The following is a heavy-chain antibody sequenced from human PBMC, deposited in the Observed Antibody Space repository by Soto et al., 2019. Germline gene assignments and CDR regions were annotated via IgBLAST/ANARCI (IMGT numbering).Heavy chain of an antibody. CDR2: ISNDAGYT. CDR1: GYSFSSFG. V-gene: IGHV3-30*03. CDR3: ARYAGERHAEDYFDL. Sequence: QGQLGESGGGVVQPGRSLRLSCAASGYSFSSFGMHWVRQAPGKGLEWVAFISNDAGYTRYAESVKGRFSISRDKSKKTLHLQMDNLRLEDTALYYGARYAGERHAEDYFDLWGQGTPVTVSS. D-gene: IGHD3-16*01. J-gene: IGHJ4*02.